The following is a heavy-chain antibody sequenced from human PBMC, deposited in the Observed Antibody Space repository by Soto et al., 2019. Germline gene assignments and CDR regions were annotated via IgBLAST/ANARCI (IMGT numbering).Heavy chain of an antibody. V-gene: IGHV4-30-2*01. CDR2: MYHSGST. Sequence: SETLSLTCAVSGGSISSGGYSWSWVRQPPGKGLEWIGYMYHSGSTYYDPSLKSRVTISIDRAKTQFSLKLSSVTAAVTAAWYCARVPHYWGQGILGPVSS. J-gene: IGHJ4*02. CDR1: GGSISSGGYS. CDR3: ARVPHY.